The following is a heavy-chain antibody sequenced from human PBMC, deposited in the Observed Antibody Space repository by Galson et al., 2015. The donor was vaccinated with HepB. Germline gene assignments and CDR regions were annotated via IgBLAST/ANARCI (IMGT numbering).Heavy chain of an antibody. J-gene: IGHJ6*02. D-gene: IGHD2-21*02. CDR3: ARDTGPRCGGDCSAGGMDV. CDR2: ISAYNGNT. V-gene: IGHV1-18*01. CDR1: GYTFTSYG. Sequence: QSGAEVKKPGESLKISCKASGYTFTSYGISWVRQAPGQGLEWMGWISAYNGNTNYAQKLQGRVTMTTDTSTSTAYMELRSLRSDDTAVYYCARDTGPRCGGDCSAGGMDVWGQGTTVTVSS.